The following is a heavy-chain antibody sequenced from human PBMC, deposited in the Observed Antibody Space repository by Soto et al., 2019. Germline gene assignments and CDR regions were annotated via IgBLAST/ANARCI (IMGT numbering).Heavy chain of an antibody. V-gene: IGHV3-23*01. Sequence: GESLKISCAASGFTFSSYAMSWVRQAPGKGLEWVSAISGSGGSTYYADSVKGRFTISRDNSKNTLYLQMNSLRAEDSAVYYCAKDGDFYVSGSYPYDAFDIWGQGTMVTVSS. J-gene: IGHJ3*02. CDR1: GFTFSSYA. CDR2: ISGSGGST. CDR3: AKDGDFYVSGSYPYDAFDI. D-gene: IGHD3-10*01.